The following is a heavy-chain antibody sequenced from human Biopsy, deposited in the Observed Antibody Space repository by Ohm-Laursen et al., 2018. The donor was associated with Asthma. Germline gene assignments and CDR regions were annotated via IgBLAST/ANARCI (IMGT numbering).Heavy chain of an antibody. CDR1: GFTVSRDH. V-gene: IGHV3-53*05. CDR3: AKEVFPGWELRRGPDS. D-gene: IGHD1-26*01. CDR2: IYSGGTS. J-gene: IGHJ4*02. Sequence: SLRLSCAASGFTVSRDHMFWVRQAPGKGLEWVSVIYSGGTSHTADSVRGRFTISRDFSKNTLHLEMNSLRAEDTAVYFCAKEVFPGWELRRGPDSWGQGTLVTVSS.